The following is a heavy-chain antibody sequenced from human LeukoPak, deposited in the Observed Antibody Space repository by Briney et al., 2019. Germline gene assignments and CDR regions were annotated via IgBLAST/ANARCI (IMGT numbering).Heavy chain of an antibody. CDR2: ISGSGGST. V-gene: IGHV3-23*01. CDR1: GFTFSSYA. CDR3: AKVRWDSNSSYYFDY. J-gene: IGHJ4*02. Sequence: GGSLRLSCAASGFTFSSYAMSWVRQAPGKGLEWVSAISGSGGSTYYADSVKGRFTISRDNSKNTLYLQMNSLRAEDTAVYYCAKVRWDSNSSYYFDYWGQGTLVTVSS. D-gene: IGHD6-6*01.